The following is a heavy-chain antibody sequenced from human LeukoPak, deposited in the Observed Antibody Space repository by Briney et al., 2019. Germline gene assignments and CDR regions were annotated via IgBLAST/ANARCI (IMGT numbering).Heavy chain of an antibody. CDR1: GGSISSYY. D-gene: IGHD3-10*01. CDR2: IYTSGST. V-gene: IGHV4-4*07. CDR3: ASLGDNTMVWGVILDV. Sequence: SETLSLTCTVSGGSISSYYWSWIRQPAGKGLEWIGRIYTSGSTNYNPSLKSRVTMSVDTSKNQFSLKLSSVTAADTAVYYCASLGDNTMVWGVILDVWGKGTTVTVSS. J-gene: IGHJ6*04.